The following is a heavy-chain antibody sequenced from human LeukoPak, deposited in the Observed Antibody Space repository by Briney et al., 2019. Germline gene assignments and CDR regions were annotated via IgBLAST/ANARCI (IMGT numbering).Heavy chain of an antibody. J-gene: IGHJ6*03. CDR1: GGSISSSGYY. D-gene: IGHD4-17*01. Sequence: PSETLSLTCTVSGGSISSSGYYWGWIRQPPGKGLEWIGSIYYSGSTYYNPPLRSRVTISVDTSKNQFSLKLSSVTAADTAVYYCASKSPFYGDKYYYYMDVWGKGTTVTISS. CDR2: IYYSGST. V-gene: IGHV4-39*07. CDR3: ASKSPFYGDKYYYYMDV.